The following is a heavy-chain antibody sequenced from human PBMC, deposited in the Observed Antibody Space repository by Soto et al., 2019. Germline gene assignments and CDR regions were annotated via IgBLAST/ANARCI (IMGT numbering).Heavy chain of an antibody. Sequence: EVQLVESGGGLVQPGGSLRLSCAASGFTFSSYDMHWVRQATGKGLEWVSAIGTAGDTYYPGSVKGRLTISRQNAKNSLYLQMNSLRAEDTAVYYCARSRFYYYGMDVWGQGTTVTVSS. V-gene: IGHV3-13*01. CDR3: ARSRFYYYGMDV. CDR1: GFTFSSYD. J-gene: IGHJ6*02. CDR2: IGTAGDT.